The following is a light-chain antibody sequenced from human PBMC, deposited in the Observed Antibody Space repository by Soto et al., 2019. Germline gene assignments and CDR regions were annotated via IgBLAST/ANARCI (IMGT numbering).Light chain of an antibody. CDR2: DVS. CDR3: QQCNTFWT. V-gene: IGKV1-5*01. CDR1: QSICSW. Sequence: DIQMTQSPSTLSASVGDRVTITCRASQSICSWLAWYQQKPGKAPKLLIHDVSSLESGVPSRFTGSGYGTEFTLTISSLQPDDSATYYCQQCNTFWTFGQGAKVDI. J-gene: IGKJ1*01.